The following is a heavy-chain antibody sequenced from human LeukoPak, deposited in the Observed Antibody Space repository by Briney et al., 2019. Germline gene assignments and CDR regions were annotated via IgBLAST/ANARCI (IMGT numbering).Heavy chain of an antibody. Sequence: SVKVSCKASGGTFSSYAISWVRQAPGQGLEWMGGIIPIFGTANYAQKFQGRVTITADESTSTAYMELSSLRSEDTAVYYCARGDYYGSGSYWGANWGQGTLVTVSS. V-gene: IGHV1-69*13. CDR3: ARGDYYGSGSYWGAN. CDR2: IIPIFGTA. J-gene: IGHJ4*02. D-gene: IGHD3-10*01. CDR1: GGTFSSYA.